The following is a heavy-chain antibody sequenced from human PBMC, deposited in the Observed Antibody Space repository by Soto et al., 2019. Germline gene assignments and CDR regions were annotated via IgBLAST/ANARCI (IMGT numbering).Heavy chain of an antibody. V-gene: IGHV3-30-3*01. CDR1: GFTFSSYA. CDR2: ISYDGSNK. J-gene: IGHJ4*02. D-gene: IGHD2-15*01. Sequence: PGGSLRLSCAASGFTFSSYAMHWVRQAPGKGLEWVAVISYDGSNKYYADSVKGRFTISRDNSKNTLYLQMNSLRAEDTAVYYCARETYVVVVAATHLDYWGQGTLVTVSS. CDR3: ARETYVVVVAATHLDY.